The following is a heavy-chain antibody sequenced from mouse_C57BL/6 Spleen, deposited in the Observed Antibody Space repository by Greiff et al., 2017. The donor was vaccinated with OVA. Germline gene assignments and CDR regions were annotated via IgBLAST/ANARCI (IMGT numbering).Heavy chain of an antibody. J-gene: IGHJ1*03. CDR1: GYSFTDYN. Sequence: EVKLMESGPELVKPGASVKISCKASGYSFTDYNMNWVKQSNGKSLEWIGVINPNYGTTSYNQKFKGKATLTVDQSSSTAYMQLNSLTSEDSAGYYCAGDVLRHGYFDVWGTGTTVTVAS. CDR2: INPNYGTT. D-gene: IGHD1-1*01. CDR3: AGDVLRHGYFDV. V-gene: IGHV1-39*01.